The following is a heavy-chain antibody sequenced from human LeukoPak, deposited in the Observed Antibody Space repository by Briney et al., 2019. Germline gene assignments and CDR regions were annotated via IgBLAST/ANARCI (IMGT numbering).Heavy chain of an antibody. CDR1: GYTFTSYG. CDR2: ISAYNGNT. CDR3: ARALSSSGWYLAVPYYYYGMDV. Sequence: ASVKVSCKASGYTFTSYGISWVRQAPGQGLEWMGWISAYNGNTNYAQKLQGRVTMTTDTSTSTAYMELRSLRSDDTAVYYCARALSSSGWYLAVPYYYYGMDVWGQGTTVTVSS. J-gene: IGHJ6*02. D-gene: IGHD6-19*01. V-gene: IGHV1-18*01.